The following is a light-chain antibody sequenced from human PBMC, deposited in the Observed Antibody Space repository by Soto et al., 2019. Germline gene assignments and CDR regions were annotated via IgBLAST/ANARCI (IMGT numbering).Light chain of an antibody. CDR1: STDFVSYNR. Sequence: QSVLTQPPSVSGSPGQSVTISCTGASTDFVSYNRVSWYQQPPGTAPKLIIYEASNRPSGVPDRFSGSKSGNTASLTISGLQAADEADYYCSLYTSENTLVCGTGTKVTVL. V-gene: IGLV2-18*01. CDR2: EAS. CDR3: SLYTSENTLV. J-gene: IGLJ1*01.